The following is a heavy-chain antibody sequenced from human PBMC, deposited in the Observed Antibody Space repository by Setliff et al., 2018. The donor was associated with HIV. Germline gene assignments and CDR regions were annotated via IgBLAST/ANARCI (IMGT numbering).Heavy chain of an antibody. Sequence: PSETLSLTCTVSGGSISSGSYYWSWIRQPAGKGLEWIGRIYASGSTNYNPSLTSRVTISVATSKNQFSLKLRSVTAADTAVYYCARKTYYYDNPQYYYYYMDVWGKGTTVTVSS. CDR3: ARKTYYYDNPQYYYYYMDV. CDR1: GGSISSGSYY. CDR2: IYASGST. V-gene: IGHV4-61*02. J-gene: IGHJ6*03. D-gene: IGHD3-22*01.